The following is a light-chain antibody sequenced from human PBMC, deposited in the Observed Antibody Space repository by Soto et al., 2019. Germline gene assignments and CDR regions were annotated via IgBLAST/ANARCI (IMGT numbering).Light chain of an antibody. Sequence: TQAAGTLSLSSGERATLSCRASQSVINSYLAWYQQKPGQAPRLLLYGAYNRATGIPDRFSGSGSGTDFTLTISRLEPEDFAVYYCQQYGTAPWTFGQGTKVDIK. CDR1: QSVINSY. CDR2: GAY. V-gene: IGKV3-20*01. CDR3: QQYGTAPWT. J-gene: IGKJ1*01.